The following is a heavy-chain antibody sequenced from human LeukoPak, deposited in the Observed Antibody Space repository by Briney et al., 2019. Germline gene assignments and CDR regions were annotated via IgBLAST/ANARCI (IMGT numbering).Heavy chain of an antibody. CDR3: ARDPAYNYGMDV. J-gene: IGHJ6*02. D-gene: IGHD2-2*01. V-gene: IGHV6-1*01. Sequence: SQTLSLTCAISGDRVSSHSSAWNWIRQSPSRGLEWLGRTYYRSKWYHDYAVSVRSRISINPDTSKNQFSLQLSSVTPEDTAVYYCARDPAYNYGMDVWGQGTTVTVSS. CDR2: TYYRSKWYH. CDR1: GDRVSSHSSA.